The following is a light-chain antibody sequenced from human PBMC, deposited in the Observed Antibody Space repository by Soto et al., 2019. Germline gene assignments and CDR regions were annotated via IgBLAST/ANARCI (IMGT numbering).Light chain of an antibody. CDR2: DVS. V-gene: IGLV2-14*03. Sequence: QSVLTQPASVSGSPGQSITISCTGTSSDVGGYNYFSWYQLHLGKAPILIIYDVSNLPSGVSIRFSGSKSDNSASLTISWLQPEDEADYHCSSYTTSNTRQIVFGTGTKVTVL. J-gene: IGLJ1*01. CDR3: SSYTTSNTRQIV. CDR1: SSDVGGYNY.